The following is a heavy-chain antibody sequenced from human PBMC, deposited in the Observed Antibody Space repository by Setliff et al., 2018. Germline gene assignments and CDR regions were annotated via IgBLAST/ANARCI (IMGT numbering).Heavy chain of an antibody. V-gene: IGHV1-69*05. CDR3: ARGTDCHGSGSYWAKDV. CDR1: GDSFNNYA. Sequence: GASVKVSCKASGDSFNNYAISWVRQAPGQGLEWMGGIIPMFGTPAYAQKFQDRVTMTRDTSITTVYMDLSRLKSDDTAVYYCARGTDCHGSGSYWAKDVWGKGTTVTVSS. D-gene: IGHD3-10*01. J-gene: IGHJ6*04. CDR2: IIPMFGTP.